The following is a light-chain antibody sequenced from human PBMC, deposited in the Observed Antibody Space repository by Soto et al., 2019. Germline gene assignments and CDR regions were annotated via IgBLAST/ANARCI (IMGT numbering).Light chain of an antibody. V-gene: IGLV1-51*02. Sequence: QSALTQPPSVSAAPGQKVTISCSGSSSNTGNNYVSWYQQLPGTAPKVLIYENNKRPSGIPDRISGSKSGTSATLGITGLQTGDEADYYCGTWDSSLSAYVFGTGTKVTVL. CDR1: SSNTGNNY. CDR2: ENN. CDR3: GTWDSSLSAYV. J-gene: IGLJ1*01.